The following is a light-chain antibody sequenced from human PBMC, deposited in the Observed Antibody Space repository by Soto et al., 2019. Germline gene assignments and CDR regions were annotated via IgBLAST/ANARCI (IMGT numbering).Light chain of an antibody. CDR1: QSVSGDY. J-gene: IGKJ1*01. CDR2: GAS. V-gene: IGKV3-20*01. CDR3: QQYGYLSWT. Sequence: EIVLTQSPGTLSLSPGEGATLSCGASQSVSGDYLAWYQSKPGQAPRLLIHGASGRATGIPDGFSGSGSGTDFTLTISRLEPEDFAVYYCQQYGYLSWTFGQGTKVDIK.